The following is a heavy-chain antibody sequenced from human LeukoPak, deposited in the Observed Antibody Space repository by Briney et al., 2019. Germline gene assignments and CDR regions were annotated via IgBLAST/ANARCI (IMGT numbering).Heavy chain of an antibody. D-gene: IGHD3-16*01. J-gene: IGHJ4*02. CDR2: INPDGSTT. CDR3: ANIPNSFGPDY. Sequence: GGSLRLSCAASKFTFSSYWMHWVRQAPGKGLVWVSRINPDGSTTNYADSVKGRFTISRDNAKNTLYLQMNSLRAEDTAVYYCANIPNSFGPDYWGQGSLVTVSS. V-gene: IGHV3-74*01. CDR1: KFTFSSYW.